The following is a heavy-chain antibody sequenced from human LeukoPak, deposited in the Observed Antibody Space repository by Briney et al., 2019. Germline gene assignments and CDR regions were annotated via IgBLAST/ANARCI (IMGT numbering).Heavy chain of an antibody. J-gene: IGHJ4*02. D-gene: IGHD2-21*02. CDR2: ISGSGGST. CDR1: GFTFSSYA. CDR3: ARGGGYYKNFDY. V-gene: IGHV3-23*01. Sequence: GGSLRLSCAASGFTFSSYAMSWVRQAPGKGLEWVSAISGSGGSTYYADSVKGRFTISRDNSKNTLYLQMNSLRAEDTAVYYCARGGGYYKNFDYWGRGTLVTVSS.